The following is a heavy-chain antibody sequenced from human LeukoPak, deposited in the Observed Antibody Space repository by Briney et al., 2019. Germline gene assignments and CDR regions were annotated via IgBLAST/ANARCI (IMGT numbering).Heavy chain of an antibody. J-gene: IGHJ4*02. D-gene: IGHD3-22*01. CDR2: IKSKTDGGTT. Sequence: GGSLRLSYAASGFTFSNAWMNWVRQAPGKGLEWVGRIKSKTDGGTTDYAAPVKGRFTISRDDSKNTLYLQMNSLRTEDTAVYYCTTVGVTMIVVVIEGFDYWGQGTLVTVSS. V-gene: IGHV3-15*07. CDR1: GFTFSNAW. CDR3: TTVGVTMIVVVIEGFDY.